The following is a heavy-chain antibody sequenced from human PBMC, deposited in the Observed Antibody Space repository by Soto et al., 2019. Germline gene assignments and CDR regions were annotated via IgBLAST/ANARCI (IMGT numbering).Heavy chain of an antibody. D-gene: IGHD3-9*01. CDR2: INPNSGGT. Sequence: ASVKVSCKASGYTFTGYYMHWVRQAPGQGLEWMGWINPNSGGTNYAQKFQGWVTMTRDTSISTAYMELSRLRSDDTAVYYCARGDILTGIYYYYGMDVWGQGTTVTVSS. CDR3: ARGDILTGIYYYYGMDV. J-gene: IGHJ6*02. V-gene: IGHV1-2*04. CDR1: GYTFTGYY.